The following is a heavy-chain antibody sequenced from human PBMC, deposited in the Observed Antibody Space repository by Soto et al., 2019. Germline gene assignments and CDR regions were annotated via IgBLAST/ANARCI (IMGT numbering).Heavy chain of an antibody. J-gene: IGHJ4*02. V-gene: IGHV3-23*01. CDR2: ISDGDGAT. D-gene: IGHD4-17*01. Sequence: EVHLLESGGGLVQPGGSLRLSCAASGFAFSDYAMTWVRQAPGKGLEWAPDISDGDGATHSADSVKGRFTISRDDSKNTLYLQMDSLRPEDTSVYYCAKDIRLTTITTVGDWGQGPLVTVSS. CDR3: AKDIRLTTITTVGD. CDR1: GFAFSDYA.